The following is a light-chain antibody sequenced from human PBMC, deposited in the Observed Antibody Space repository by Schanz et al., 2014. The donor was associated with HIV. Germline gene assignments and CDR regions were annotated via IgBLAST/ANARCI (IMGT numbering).Light chain of an antibody. V-gene: IGKV1-5*03. CDR2: QAS. Sequence: DIHMTQSPSTLSASVGDRVTITCRASQSIRSWLAWYQQKPGRAPNLLIYQASTLETGVPSRSSASGSGTEFTLTISNLQPDDFATYYCQQYRSYSRTFGQGTKVEIK. CDR3: QQYRSYSRT. CDR1: QSIRSW. J-gene: IGKJ1*01.